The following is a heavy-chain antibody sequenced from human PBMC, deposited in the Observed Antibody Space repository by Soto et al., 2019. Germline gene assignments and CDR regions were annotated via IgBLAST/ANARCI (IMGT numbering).Heavy chain of an antibody. Sequence: QVLLVQSGAEVKKPGSSVKVSCKASGGSVSTYSISWVRQAPGQGLEWMGGIIPILGTTNYAQKFRGRVSISADESTSTVYMELRSLRCEDTATYYCASEFIEYSSQTSGFDPWGQGTLVTVSS. D-gene: IGHD3-22*01. CDR2: IIPILGTT. V-gene: IGHV1-69*01. CDR3: ASEFIEYSSQTSGFDP. CDR1: GGSVSTYS. J-gene: IGHJ5*02.